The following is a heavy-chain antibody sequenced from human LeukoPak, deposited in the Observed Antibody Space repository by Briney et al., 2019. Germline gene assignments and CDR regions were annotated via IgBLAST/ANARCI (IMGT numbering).Heavy chain of an antibody. V-gene: IGHV4-38-2*01. CDR2: XXXSGST. Sequence: SETPSLTCGVSGSSIXSXYYXXXXXXSXXXXLXXXXSXXXSGSTYFNXSFXSXXXXXVDTSKXHFSLHLNSVTAADTAIYYCARGSXTWRLGDYFDPWGQGTLVSVSS. CDR3: ARGSXTWRLGDYFDP. J-gene: IGHJ5*02. D-gene: IGHD4/OR15-4a*01. CDR1: GSSIXSXYY.